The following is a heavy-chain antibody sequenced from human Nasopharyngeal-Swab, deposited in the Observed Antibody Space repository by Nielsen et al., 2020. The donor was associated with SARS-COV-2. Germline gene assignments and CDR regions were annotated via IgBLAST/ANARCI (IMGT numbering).Heavy chain of an antibody. CDR3: ARGAAVVDKLLDY. J-gene: IGHJ4*02. D-gene: IGHD3-22*01. V-gene: IGHV3-74*01. Sequence: GGSRRLSCAASGFTFSSYWMHWVRQAPGKGLVCVSRMNSDGSRTSYADSVQGRFTISRDNAKNTLYLQMNSLRAEDTAVYYCARGAAVVDKLLDYWGQGTLVTVSS. CDR2: MNSDGSRT. CDR1: GFTFSSYW.